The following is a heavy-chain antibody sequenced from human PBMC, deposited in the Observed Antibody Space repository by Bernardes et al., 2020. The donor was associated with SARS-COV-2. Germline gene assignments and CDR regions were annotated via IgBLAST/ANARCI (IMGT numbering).Heavy chain of an antibody. Sequence: GGSLRLSCAASGFTFSSYAMSWVRQAPGKGLEWVSAISGSGGSTYYADSVKGRFTISRDNSKNTLYLQMNSLRAEDTAVYYCAKREYRGVVVPAAIYYWGQGTLVTVS. CDR1: GFTFSSYA. CDR2: ISGSGGST. J-gene: IGHJ4*02. V-gene: IGHV3-23*01. D-gene: IGHD2-2*01. CDR3: AKREYRGVVVPAAIYY.